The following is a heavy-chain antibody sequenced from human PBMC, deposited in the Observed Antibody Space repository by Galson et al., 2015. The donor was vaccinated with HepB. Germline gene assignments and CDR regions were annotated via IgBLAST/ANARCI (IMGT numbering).Heavy chain of an antibody. D-gene: IGHD3-22*01. J-gene: IGHJ4*02. V-gene: IGHV1-18*04. Sequence: KVSCKASGYTFTTYGISWVRQAPGQGLEWMGWINTYNGNTNYAQKFQDRVTMTPDTSTSTAFMELRSLRSDDTAVYYCARIPKPYYYVRSGPFDSWGQGTLVTVSS. CDR1: GYTFTTYG. CDR3: ARIPKPYYYVRSGPFDS. CDR2: INTYNGNT.